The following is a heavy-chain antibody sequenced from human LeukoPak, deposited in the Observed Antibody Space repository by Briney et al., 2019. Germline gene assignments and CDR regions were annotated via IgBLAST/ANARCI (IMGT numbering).Heavy chain of an antibody. CDR3: AKGTSFVITFGGLIADY. Sequence: GGSLRLSWAASGFTFSNYAMSWVRQAPVKGLEWVSVISGSGVSTDYADSVKGRFTISRDNSKNTLYLQMNTLGAEDTAIYYCAKGTSFVITFGGLIADYWGQGTLVTVSS. V-gene: IGHV3-23*01. CDR2: ISGSGVST. J-gene: IGHJ4*02. D-gene: IGHD3-16*02. CDR1: GFTFSNYA.